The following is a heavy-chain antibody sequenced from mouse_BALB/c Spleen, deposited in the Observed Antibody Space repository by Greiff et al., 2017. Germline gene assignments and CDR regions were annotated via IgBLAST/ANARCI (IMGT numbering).Heavy chain of an antibody. J-gene: IGHJ2*01. V-gene: IGHV5-6-5*01. Sequence: EVQVVESGGGLVKPGGSLKLSCAASGFTFSSYAMSWVRQTPEKRLEWVASISSGGSTYYPDSVKGRFTISRDNARNILYLQMSSLRSEDTAMYYCARKAYDGYPYYFDYWGQGTTLTVSS. CDR2: ISSGGST. D-gene: IGHD2-3*01. CDR1: GFTFSSYA. CDR3: ARKAYDGYPYYFDY.